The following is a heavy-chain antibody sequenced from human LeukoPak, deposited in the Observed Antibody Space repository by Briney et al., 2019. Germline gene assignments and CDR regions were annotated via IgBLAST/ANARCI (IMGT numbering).Heavy chain of an antibody. D-gene: IGHD2-2*01. CDR3: ARWFCSNTNCYYDY. J-gene: IGHJ4*02. Sequence: PGGSLRLSCAASGFTFSSYAMSWVRQAPGKGLEWVSAISGSGGSTYYADSVKGRFTIFRDNSKNTLYLQMNSLRAEDTAVYYCARWFCSNTNCYYDYWGQGTLVTVSS. CDR1: GFTFSSYA. V-gene: IGHV3-23*01. CDR2: ISGSGGST.